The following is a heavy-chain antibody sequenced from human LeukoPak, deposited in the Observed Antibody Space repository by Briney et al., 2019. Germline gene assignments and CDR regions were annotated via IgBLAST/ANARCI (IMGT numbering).Heavy chain of an antibody. Sequence: ASVKVSCKASGYTFTDYYIHWVRQAPGQGLEYVGWISPNNGGTNYAQMFQGRVTMTSDTSINTAFMELRSLRSDDTAVFYCARDSTGGYPDYWGQGTLVTVSA. V-gene: IGHV1-2*02. J-gene: IGHJ4*02. D-gene: IGHD7-27*01. CDR3: ARDSTGGYPDY. CDR2: ISPNNGGT. CDR1: GYTFTDYY.